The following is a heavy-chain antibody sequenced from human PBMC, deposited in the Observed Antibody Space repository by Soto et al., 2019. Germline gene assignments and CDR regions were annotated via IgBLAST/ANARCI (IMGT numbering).Heavy chain of an antibody. CDR1: GFTFSSYA. V-gene: IGHV3-23*01. CDR3: AKKDAIVVVPAAGPLDY. CDR2: ISGSGGTT. D-gene: IGHD2-2*01. J-gene: IGHJ4*02. Sequence: GGSLRLSCAASGFTFSSYAMSWVRQAPGKGLEWVSGISGSGGTTYYADSVKGRFTISRDNSKNTLYLQMNSLRVEDTAVYYCAKKDAIVVVPAAGPLDYWGQGTLVTVSS.